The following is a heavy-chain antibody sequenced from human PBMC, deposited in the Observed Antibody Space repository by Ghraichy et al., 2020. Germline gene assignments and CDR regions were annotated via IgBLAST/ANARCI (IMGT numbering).Heavy chain of an antibody. CDR3: ARPYCSGITCYSPADY. D-gene: IGHD2-15*01. Sequence: GESLNISCAASGVILSDYWVHWVRQVPGKALVWVSLINRDGSNTDYADSVKGRFTISRDNSKNTVHLQMNSLRVEDTAVYYCARPYCSGITCYSPADYWGRGTLVTVSS. J-gene: IGHJ4*02. CDR1: GVILSDYW. V-gene: IGHV3-74*01. CDR2: INRDGSNT.